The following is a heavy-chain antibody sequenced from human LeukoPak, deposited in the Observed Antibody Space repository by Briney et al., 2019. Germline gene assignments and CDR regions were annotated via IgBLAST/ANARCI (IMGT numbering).Heavy chain of an antibody. V-gene: IGHV3-74*01. D-gene: IGHD6-19*01. CDR1: GFTFSDYW. J-gene: IGHJ4*02. CDR2: VNSDGMST. Sequence: PGGSLRLSCAASGFTFSDYWMHWVRQAPGKGLVWVSRVNSDGMSTLYADSVKGRFTISRDNAKNTLYLQLNGLRAEDTAVYYCARGTTSGWPDCFDYWGQGTLVTVSS. CDR3: ARGTTSGWPDCFDY.